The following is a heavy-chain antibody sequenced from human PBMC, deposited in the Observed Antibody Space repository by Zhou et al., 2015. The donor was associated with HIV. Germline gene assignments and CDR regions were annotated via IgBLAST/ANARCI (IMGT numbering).Heavy chain of an antibody. J-gene: IGHJ4*02. CDR2: ITWDGTKT. CDR1: GFIFDDFA. CDR3: AKDSGDGDIDF. Sequence: EVQLVESGGVVVQPGGALRLSCIISGFIFDDFAMHWVRQVPGKGLEWVSLITWDGTKTYYSESVKGRFTVSRDNRESSLFLQLTGLRGEDSARYFCAKDSGDGDIDFWGQGTLVTVSS. V-gene: IGHV3-43D*04.